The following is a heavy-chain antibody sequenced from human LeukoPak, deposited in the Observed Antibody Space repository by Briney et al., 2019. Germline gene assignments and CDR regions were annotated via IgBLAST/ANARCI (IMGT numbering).Heavy chain of an antibody. CDR3: VIGRGWQPDY. V-gene: IGHV4-59*02. Sequence: KASETLSLTCTVSGGSVGSHYYNWMRQPPGKGLEWIGLVHYSGSTNYNPSLKSRVSISADTSKNQFSLNLTSVTAADTAVYYCVIGRGWQPDYWGQAILVTVSS. CDR2: VHYSGST. CDR1: GGSVGSHY. J-gene: IGHJ4*02. D-gene: IGHD3-10*01.